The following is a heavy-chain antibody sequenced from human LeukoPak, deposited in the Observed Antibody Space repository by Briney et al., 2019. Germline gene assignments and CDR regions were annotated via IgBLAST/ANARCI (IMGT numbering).Heavy chain of an antibody. Sequence: SQTLSLTCTVSGDSISSGDYYWSWIRQPAGKGLEWIGRIYTSGSTNYNPSLKSRVTISVDTSKNQFSLKLSSVTAADTAVYYCARFTATIRYYYYMDVWGKGTTVTISS. J-gene: IGHJ6*03. CDR1: GDSISSGDYY. CDR2: IYTSGST. V-gene: IGHV4-61*02. CDR3: ARFTATIRYYYYMDV. D-gene: IGHD5-12*01.